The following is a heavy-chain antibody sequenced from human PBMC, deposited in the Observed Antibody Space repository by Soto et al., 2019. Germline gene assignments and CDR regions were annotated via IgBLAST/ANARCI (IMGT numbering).Heavy chain of an antibody. CDR3: ARASPYGDYALDY. CDR1: GGSISSYY. V-gene: IGHV4-59*01. Sequence: SETLSLTCTVSGGSISSYYWIWIRQPPGKGLEWIGYISYSGSTNYNPSLKSRPTISVDSSKNQFSLKLRSVTAADTAVYYCARASPYGDYALDYWGQGTLVTVSS. D-gene: IGHD4-17*01. CDR2: ISYSGST. J-gene: IGHJ4*02.